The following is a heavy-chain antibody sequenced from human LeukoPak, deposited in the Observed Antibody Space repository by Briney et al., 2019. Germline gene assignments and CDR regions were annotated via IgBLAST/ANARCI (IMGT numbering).Heavy chain of an antibody. CDR3: ARDDYRTTVVNGSH. V-gene: IGHV3-21*04. CDR1: GFTFSSYS. CDR2: ISSSSSYI. J-gene: IGHJ4*02. D-gene: IGHD4-23*01. Sequence: GGSLRLSCAASGFTFSSYSMNWVRQAPGKGLEWVSSISSSSSYIYYADSVKGRFTISRDNAKNSLYLQMNSLRAEDTAVYYCARDDYRTTVVNGSHWGQGTLVTVSS.